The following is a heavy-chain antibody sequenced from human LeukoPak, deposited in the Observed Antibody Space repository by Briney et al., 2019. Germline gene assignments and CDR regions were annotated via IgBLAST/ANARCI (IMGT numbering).Heavy chain of an antibody. CDR2: ISGSGGSI. CDR1: GFTFSDYA. V-gene: IGHV3-23*01. J-gene: IGHJ4*02. CDR3: SKGGDGYNYYFDY. Sequence: GGSLRLSCTASGFTFSDYAMSWVRQAPGKGLEWVSGISGSGGSIRYADSVKGRFIISRDNSKNTLYLQMNSLRAEDTAVYYWSKGGDGYNYYFDYWGQETLVTVSS. D-gene: IGHD5-24*01.